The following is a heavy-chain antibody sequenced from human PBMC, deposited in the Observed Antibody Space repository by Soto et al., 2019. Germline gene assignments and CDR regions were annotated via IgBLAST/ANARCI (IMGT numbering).Heavy chain of an antibody. CDR2: ISSSSSYI. CDR1: GLTFSGYW. CDR3: AREDDFWTGYYFGGLDV. J-gene: IGHJ6*02. Sequence: EVQLVESGGGLVQPGGSLRLSCAASGLTFSGYWMHWVRQAPGKGLVWVSAISSSSSYIYYADSVKGRFTISRDNAKNSLYLQMNSLRAEDTAVYYCAREDDFWTGYYFGGLDVWGQGTTVTVSS. D-gene: IGHD3-3*01. V-gene: IGHV3-21*01.